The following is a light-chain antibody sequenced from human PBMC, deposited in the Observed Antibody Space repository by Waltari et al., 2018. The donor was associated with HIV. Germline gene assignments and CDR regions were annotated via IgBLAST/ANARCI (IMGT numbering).Light chain of an antibody. CDR2: ASS. CDR3: QQSYTAPWT. CDR1: QSISAY. V-gene: IGKV1-39*01. Sequence: DIQMTQSPSSLSASVGDSVTITCRASQSISAYLCWYQQKPRKAPKLLISASSSLQSGVSSRFSGSGSGTDFTLTISSLQPEDFATYYCQQSYTAPWTFGQGTKVEIK. J-gene: IGKJ1*01.